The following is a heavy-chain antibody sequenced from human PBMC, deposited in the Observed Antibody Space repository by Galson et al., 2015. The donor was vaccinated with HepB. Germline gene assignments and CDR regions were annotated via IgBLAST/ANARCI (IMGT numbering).Heavy chain of an antibody. V-gene: IGHV3-30*04. Sequence: SLRLSCAASGFTFSSYAMHWVRQAPGKGLEWVAVISYDGSNKYYADSVKGRFTISRDNSKNTLYLQMNSLRAEDTAVYYCAREVGSGWYEKGTDYWGQGTLVTVSS. CDR2: ISYDGSNK. J-gene: IGHJ4*02. CDR1: GFTFSSYA. CDR3: AREVGSGWYEKGTDY. D-gene: IGHD6-19*01.